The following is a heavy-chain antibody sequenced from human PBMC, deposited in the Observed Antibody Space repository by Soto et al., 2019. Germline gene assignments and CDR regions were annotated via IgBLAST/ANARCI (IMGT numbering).Heavy chain of an antibody. CDR1: GFTFSSYA. CDR2: ISGSGGST. Sequence: LRLSCAASGFTFSSYAMSWVRQAPGKGLEWVSAISGSGGSTYYADSVKGRFTISRDNSKNTLYLQMNSLRAEDTAVYYCAKDLNSLVYYDSSGLDYWGQGTLVTVS. D-gene: IGHD3-22*01. V-gene: IGHV3-23*01. CDR3: AKDLNSLVYYDSSGLDY. J-gene: IGHJ4*02.